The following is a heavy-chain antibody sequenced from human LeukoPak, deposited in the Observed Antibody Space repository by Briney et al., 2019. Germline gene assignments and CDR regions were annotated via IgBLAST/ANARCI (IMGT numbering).Heavy chain of an antibody. J-gene: IGHJ4*02. V-gene: IGHV4-59*01. CDR3: ARVTPTLIAGGNYFDY. CDR1: GGSISSYY. CDR2: IYYSGST. Sequence: PSETLSLTCTVSGGSISSYYWSWIRQPPGKGLEWIGYIYYSGSTNYNPSLKSRVTISVDTSKNQFSLKLSSVTAADTAVYYCARVTPTLIAGGNYFDYWGQGTLVTVSS. D-gene: IGHD3-16*01.